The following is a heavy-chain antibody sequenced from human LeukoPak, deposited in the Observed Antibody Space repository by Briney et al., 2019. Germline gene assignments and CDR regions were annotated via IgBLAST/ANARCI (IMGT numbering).Heavy chain of an antibody. V-gene: IGHV4-39*07. CDR2: IYYSGST. D-gene: IGHD6-19*01. CDR3: ARGKRIYGTVAVAGHHYFDY. CDR1: GGSISSSSYY. Sequence: SETLSLTCTVSGGSISSSSYYWGWIRQPPGKGLEWIGSIYYSGSTYYNPSLKSRVTISVDTSKNQFSLKLNSLTAADTAVYYCARGKRIYGTVAVAGHHYFDYWGQGPLVTVSS. J-gene: IGHJ4*02.